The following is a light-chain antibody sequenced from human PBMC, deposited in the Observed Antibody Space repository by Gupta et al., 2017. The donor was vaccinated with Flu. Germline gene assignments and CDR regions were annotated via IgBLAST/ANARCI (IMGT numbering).Light chain of an antibody. CDR2: DVS. CDR1: SSDVADSNS. CDR3: TSYTSSSTVV. J-gene: IGLJ2*01. Sequence: QSALTQPASVSGSPGQSITISCTGTSSDVADSNSVSWYQHHPGKAPKLMIYDVSDRPAGVSDRFSASKSGNTASLTISGLQAEDDAYYYCTSYTSSSTVVFGGGTKLTVL. V-gene: IGLV2-14*03.